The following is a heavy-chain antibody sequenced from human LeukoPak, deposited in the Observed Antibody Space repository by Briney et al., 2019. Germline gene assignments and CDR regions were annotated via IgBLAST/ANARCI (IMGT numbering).Heavy chain of an antibody. CDR2: ISGSGGST. J-gene: IGHJ4*02. D-gene: IGHD4-17*01. Sequence: EGSLRLSCAASGFTFSSYAMSWVRQAPGKGLEWVSAISGSGGSTYYADSVKGRFTISKDNAKNSLYLQMNSLRAEDTAVYYCARAGGSTVSHSDYWGQGTLVTVSS. V-gene: IGHV3-23*01. CDR3: ARAGGSTVSHSDY. CDR1: GFTFSSYA.